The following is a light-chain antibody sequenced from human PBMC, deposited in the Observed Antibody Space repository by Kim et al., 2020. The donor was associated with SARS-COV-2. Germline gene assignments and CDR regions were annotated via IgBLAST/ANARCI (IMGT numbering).Light chain of an antibody. CDR2: DAS. V-gene: IGKV3-20*01. CDR3: QHYGGSART. Sequence: PGGRATLSCRASQSLGDNYLAWYQQKPGLAPRLLIYDASTRATGVPDRFSGSGSGTDFSLTISRLEPEDFAVYYCQHYGGSARTFGQGTKVDIK. CDR1: QSLGDNY. J-gene: IGKJ1*01.